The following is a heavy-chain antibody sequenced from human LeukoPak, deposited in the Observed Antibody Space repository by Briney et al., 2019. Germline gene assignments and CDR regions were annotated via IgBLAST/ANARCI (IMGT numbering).Heavy chain of an antibody. J-gene: IGHJ4*02. Sequence: QPGGSLRLSCAASGFTFSSNWLSWVRQAPGKGLEWVANINQDGSEKYYVDSVKGRFTISRDSAKNSVYLQMDSLRAEDTAVYYCARGRPGMGIVIDYWGQGTLVTVSS. CDR3: ARGRPGMGIVIDY. D-gene: IGHD7-27*01. CDR1: GFTFSSNW. V-gene: IGHV3-7*01. CDR2: INQDGSEK.